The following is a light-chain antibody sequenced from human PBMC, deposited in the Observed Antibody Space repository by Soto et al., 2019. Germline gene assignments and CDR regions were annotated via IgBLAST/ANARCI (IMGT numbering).Light chain of an antibody. CDR3: QQRSNWPPIFT. CDR2: DAS. V-gene: IGKV3-11*01. Sequence: MVVTQARGTLSLSPGERATLSCRASQSVSSYLAWYQQKPGQAPRLLIYDASNRATGIPARFSGSGSGTDFTLTISSLEPEDFAVYYCQQRSNWPPIFTFGPGTKVDIK. J-gene: IGKJ3*01. CDR1: QSVSSY.